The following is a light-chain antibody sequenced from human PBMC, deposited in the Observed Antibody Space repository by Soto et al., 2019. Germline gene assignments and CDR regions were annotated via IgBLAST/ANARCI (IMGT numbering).Light chain of an antibody. CDR2: EVT. Sequence: QSALTQPPSASGSPGQSVTISCTGTSSDVGAYKYVSWYQQYPGKAPKLMIYEVTKRPSGVPDRFSGSKSGNTASLTVSGVQAEDEADYYGASYVGDDIGVFGGGTKLTVL. CDR3: ASYVGDDIGV. J-gene: IGLJ3*02. CDR1: SSDVGAYKY. V-gene: IGLV2-8*01.